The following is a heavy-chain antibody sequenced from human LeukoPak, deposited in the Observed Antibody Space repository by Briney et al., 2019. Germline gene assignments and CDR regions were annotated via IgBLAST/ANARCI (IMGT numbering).Heavy chain of an antibody. J-gene: IGHJ4*02. CDR1: GGSFSGYY. V-gene: IGHV4-34*01. CDR3: ARDRYYYGSGSYPPLDY. CDR2: INHSGST. D-gene: IGHD3-10*01. Sequence: SETLSLTCAVYGGSFSGYYWSWIRRPPGKGLEWIGEINHSGSTNYNPSLKSRVTISVDTSKNQFSLKLSSVTAADTAVYYCARDRYYYGSGSYPPLDYWGQGTLVTVSS.